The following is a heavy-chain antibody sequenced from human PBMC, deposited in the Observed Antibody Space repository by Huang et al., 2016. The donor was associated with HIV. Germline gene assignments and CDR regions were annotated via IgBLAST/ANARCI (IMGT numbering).Heavy chain of an antibody. CDR2: IKQDGSAT. J-gene: IGHJ5*02. Sequence: EVQLVESGGGLVQPGGSLRLSCAASGFTFSHYWVGWVRQAPGKGVEWVANIKQDGSATYYVDSVKGRFTIARDNAKNSLYLQMNSLRAEDTAVYYCASQPGPWGQGTLVTVSS. V-gene: IGHV3-7*01. CDR1: GFTFSHYW. CDR3: ASQPGP.